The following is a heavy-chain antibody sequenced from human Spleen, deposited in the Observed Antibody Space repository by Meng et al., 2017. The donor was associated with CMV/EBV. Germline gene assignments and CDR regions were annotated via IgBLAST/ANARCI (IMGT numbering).Heavy chain of an antibody. CDR1: GGSISGYY. D-gene: IGHD1-26*01. CDR3: ARYSGSYLVY. J-gene: IGHJ4*02. CDR2: ISHTGST. V-gene: IGHV4-59*01. Sequence: GSLRLSCSVSGGSISGYYWSWIRQPPGQRLEWVGFISHTGSTSYNPSLKSRVTISVDTSKNQFSLKLRSVTAADTAVYYCARYSGSYLVYWGQGTLVTVSS.